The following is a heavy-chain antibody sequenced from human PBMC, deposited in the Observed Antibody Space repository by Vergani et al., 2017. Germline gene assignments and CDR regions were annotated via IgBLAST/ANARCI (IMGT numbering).Heavy chain of an antibody. CDR1: GGSLSGYY. D-gene: IGHD1-14*01. Sequence: QVQLQESGPGLVRPSETLSPTCTVPGGSLSGYYWNWIRQTPGEGLEWIGYVEDSGYFNYNPSLKTRVSMSSDTSNNQFSLMLSSVTVADTAVYYCAGSIVSRNPPDYFDKWGQGTLVTVSS. V-gene: IGHV4-59*01. CDR3: AGSIVSRNPPDYFDK. J-gene: IGHJ4*02. CDR2: VEDSGYF.